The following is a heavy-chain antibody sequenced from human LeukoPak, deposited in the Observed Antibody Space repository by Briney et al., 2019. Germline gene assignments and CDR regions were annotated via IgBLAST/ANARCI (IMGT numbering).Heavy chain of an antibody. CDR1: GFTLSSYA. Sequence: GGSLRPSCAASGFTLSSYAMSWVRQAPGKGLEWVSAISDSGNTYHADSVKGRFTISRDSSKNSLYLQMNSLRAEDTAVYYCAELGITMIGGVWGKGTTVTISS. J-gene: IGHJ6*04. CDR3: AELGITMIGGV. D-gene: IGHD3-10*02. CDR2: ISDSGNT. V-gene: IGHV3-23*01.